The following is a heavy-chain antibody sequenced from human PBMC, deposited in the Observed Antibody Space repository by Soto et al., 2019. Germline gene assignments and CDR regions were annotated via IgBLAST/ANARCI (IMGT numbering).Heavy chain of an antibody. CDR3: ASGERTTLVGVYYYRMDV. V-gene: IGHV3-74*01. CDR2: INIDGSST. Sequence: GGSLRLSCAASGFTFSSYWMHLVRQAPGKGLVCVSRINIDGSSTSYADSVKGRFTISRDNAKNTLYLQMNSLRAEDTAVYYCASGERTTLVGVYYYRMDVWGQGTTVTVSS. J-gene: IGHJ6*02. D-gene: IGHD1-1*01. CDR1: GFTFSSYW.